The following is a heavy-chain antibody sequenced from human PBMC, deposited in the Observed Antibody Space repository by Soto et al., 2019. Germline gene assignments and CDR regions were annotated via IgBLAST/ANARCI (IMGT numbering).Heavy chain of an antibody. CDR2: IYPGGGNI. Sequence: ASVKVSCKAIGYSFTSHYMHWVRQAPGQRLEWMGTIYPGGGNIAYAQKFKGRDTMTKDTSTSTDYMTLNSLTSEDTCVYYCSRDLLAVDVDDVMDVWGQGTTVTVSS. CDR3: SRDLLAVDVDDVMDV. D-gene: IGHD6-19*01. V-gene: IGHV1-46*01. CDR1: GYSFTSHY. J-gene: IGHJ6*02.